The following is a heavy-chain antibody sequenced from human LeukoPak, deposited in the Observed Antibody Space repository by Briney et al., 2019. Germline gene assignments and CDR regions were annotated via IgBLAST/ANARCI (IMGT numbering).Heavy chain of an antibody. CDR3: ASTSSTSCPGCWFDP. CDR1: GGTFSSYA. Sequence: SAKVSCKASGGTFSSYAISWVRQAPGQGLEWMGGIIPIFGTANYAQKFQGRVTITTDESTSTAYMELSSLRSEDTAVYYCASTSSTSCPGCWFDPWGQGTLVTVSS. V-gene: IGHV1-69*05. D-gene: IGHD2-2*01. CDR2: IIPIFGTA. J-gene: IGHJ5*02.